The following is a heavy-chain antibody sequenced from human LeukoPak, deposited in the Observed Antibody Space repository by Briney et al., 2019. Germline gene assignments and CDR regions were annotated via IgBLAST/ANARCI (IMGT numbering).Heavy chain of an antibody. CDR1: GGTFSSYA. CDR3: ARWTVADPQGGDYFDY. Sequence: SVKVSCKASGGTFSSYAISWVRQAPGQGLEWMGGIIPIFGTANYAQKFQGRVTITADESTSTAYMELSSLRSEDTAVYYCARWTVADPQGGDYFDYWGQGTLVTVSS. J-gene: IGHJ4*02. D-gene: IGHD4-23*01. V-gene: IGHV1-69*13. CDR2: IIPIFGTA.